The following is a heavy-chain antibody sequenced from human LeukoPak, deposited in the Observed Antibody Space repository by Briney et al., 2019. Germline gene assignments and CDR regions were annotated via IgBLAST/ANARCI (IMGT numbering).Heavy chain of an antibody. CDR1: GFTFSSYA. V-gene: IGHV3-23*01. J-gene: IGHJ4*02. CDR3: AKDYYQGDFDY. D-gene: IGHD3-10*01. CDR2: ISGSGGST. Sequence: AGGSLRLSCAASGFTFSSYAMNWVRQAPGKGLEWVSTISGSGGSTYYADSVKGRFTISRDNSKNTLYLQMDSLRAEDTAVYYCAKDYYQGDFDYWGQGTLVTVSS.